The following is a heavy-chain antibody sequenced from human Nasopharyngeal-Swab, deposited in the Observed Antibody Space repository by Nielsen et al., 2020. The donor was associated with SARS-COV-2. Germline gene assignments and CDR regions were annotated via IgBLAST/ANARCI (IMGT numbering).Heavy chain of an antibody. Sequence: GESLKISCAATGSTFRRCSMSWVRQAPGKGLEWVSAISASGSSTYYADSVKGRFTISRDNSQNTPYLQMSSLRVEDTAVYYCAKESGSYLYYYYGMDVWGQGTTVTVSS. J-gene: IGHJ6*02. D-gene: IGHD1-26*01. CDR1: GSTFRRCS. CDR2: ISASGSST. CDR3: AKESGSYLYYYYGMDV. V-gene: IGHV3-23*01.